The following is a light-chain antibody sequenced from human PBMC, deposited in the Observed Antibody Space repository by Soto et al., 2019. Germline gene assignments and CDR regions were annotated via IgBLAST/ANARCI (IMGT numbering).Light chain of an antibody. CDR3: QQYGSSSYT. J-gene: IGKJ2*01. Sequence: EIVLTQSPGTLSLSPGERATLSCRASQSVSSTYLAWYQQNPGQAPRLLIYGASSRATGIPDRFSGSGSGTDFTPPISRLELEVLAVYFCQQYGSSSYTFARGTKREIK. V-gene: IGKV3-20*01. CDR2: GAS. CDR1: QSVSSTY.